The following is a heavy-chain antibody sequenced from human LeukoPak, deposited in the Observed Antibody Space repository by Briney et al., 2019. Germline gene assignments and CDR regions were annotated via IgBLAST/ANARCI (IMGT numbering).Heavy chain of an antibody. J-gene: IGHJ1*01. Sequence: SETLSLTCTVSGGSISSYYWSWIRQPPGKGLEWIGCIYYSGSTNYNPSLKSRVTISVDTSKNQFSLKLSSVTAADTAVYYCASESAVAGFEYFQHWGQGTLVTVSS. CDR1: GGSISSYY. CDR3: ASESAVAGFEYFQH. CDR2: IYYSGST. V-gene: IGHV4-59*01. D-gene: IGHD6-19*01.